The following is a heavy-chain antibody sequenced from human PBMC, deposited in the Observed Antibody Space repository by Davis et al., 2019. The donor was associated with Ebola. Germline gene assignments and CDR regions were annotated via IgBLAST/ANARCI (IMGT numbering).Heavy chain of an antibody. CDR3: ARDLGTMVDV. J-gene: IGHJ6*02. D-gene: IGHD3-10*01. CDR2: IIPILGIA. Sequence: KISCAASGFTFSSYTISWVRQAPGQGLEWMGRIIPILGIANYAQKFQGRVTITADKSTSTAYMELSSLRSEDTAVYYCARDLGTMVDVWGQGTTVTVSS. CDR1: GFTFSSYT. V-gene: IGHV1-69*04.